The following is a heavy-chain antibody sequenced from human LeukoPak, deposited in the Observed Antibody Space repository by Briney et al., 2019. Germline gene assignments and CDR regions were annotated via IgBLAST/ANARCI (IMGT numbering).Heavy chain of an antibody. D-gene: IGHD2-2*01. V-gene: IGHV1-18*01. CDR3: ASSCSSTSCYAEGLGY. CDR2: ISAYNGNT. Sequence: ASVKVSCKASGYTFTSYGISWVRQAPGQGLEWMGWISAYNGNTNYAQKLQGRVTMTTDTSTSTAYMELRSLRSDDTAVYYCASSCSSTSCYAEGLGYWGQGTLVTASS. J-gene: IGHJ4*02. CDR1: GYTFTSYG.